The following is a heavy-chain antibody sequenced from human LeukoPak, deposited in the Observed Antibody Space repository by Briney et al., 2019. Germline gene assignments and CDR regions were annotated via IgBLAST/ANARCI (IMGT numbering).Heavy chain of an antibody. V-gene: IGHV4-34*01. D-gene: IGHD6-6*01. CDR1: GGFFSGYY. CDR2: INHSGST. J-gene: IGHJ4*02. Sequence: SETLSLTCAVYGGFFSGYYWSWIRQPPGKGLEWIGEINHSGSTNYNPSLKSRVTISVDTSKNQFSLKLSSVTAADTAVYYCARAHSSTYYFDYWGQGTLVTVSS. CDR3: ARAHSSTYYFDY.